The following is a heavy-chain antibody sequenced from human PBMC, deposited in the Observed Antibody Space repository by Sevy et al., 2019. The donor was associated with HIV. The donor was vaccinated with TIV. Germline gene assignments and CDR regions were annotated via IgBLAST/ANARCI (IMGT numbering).Heavy chain of an antibody. Sequence: GGSLRLSCAVSGFTFDDYAMHWVRQAPGKGLEWVSGVSWNSGSIGYADSVQGRFTISRDNGKNSLYLQMNSLRAEDTALYYSAKAVFVTVPGRGAFDIWGQGTMVTVSS. CDR2: VSWNSGSI. J-gene: IGHJ3*02. D-gene: IGHD6-19*01. CDR1: GFTFDDYA. CDR3: AKAVFVTVPGRGAFDI. V-gene: IGHV3-9*01.